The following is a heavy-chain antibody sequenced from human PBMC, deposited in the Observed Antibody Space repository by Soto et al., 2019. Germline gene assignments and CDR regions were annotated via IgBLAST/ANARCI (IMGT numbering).Heavy chain of an antibody. V-gene: IGHV3-7*03. CDR3: ARETAGVPFVVVVAATYFDY. Sequence: PGGSLRLSCAASGFTFSSYWMSWVRQALGKGLEWVANIKQDGSEKYYVDSVKGRFTISRDNAKNSLYLQMNSLRAEDTAVYYCARETAGVPFVVVVAATYFDYWGQGTLVTVSS. CDR1: GFTFSSYW. D-gene: IGHD2-15*01. J-gene: IGHJ4*02. CDR2: IKQDGSEK.